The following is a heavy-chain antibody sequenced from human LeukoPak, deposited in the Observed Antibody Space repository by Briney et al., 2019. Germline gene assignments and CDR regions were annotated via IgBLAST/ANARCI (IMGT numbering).Heavy chain of an antibody. CDR2: IHHSGST. D-gene: IGHD3-10*01. Sequence: PSETLSLTCTVSGGSISSGNYYWSWIRQHPGKGLEWIGYIHHSGSTYYNPSLKSRVIISVDTSKNQFSLKLNSVTAADTAVYYCASFGSGSYRFDPWGQGTLVTVSS. CDR1: GGSISSGNYY. V-gene: IGHV4-31*03. CDR3: ASFGSGSYRFDP. J-gene: IGHJ5*02.